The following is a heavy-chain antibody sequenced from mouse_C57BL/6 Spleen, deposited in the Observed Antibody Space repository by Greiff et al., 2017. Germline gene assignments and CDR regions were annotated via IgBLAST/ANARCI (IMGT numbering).Heavy chain of an antibody. CDR2: INPNNGGT. J-gene: IGHJ3*01. D-gene: IGHD4-1*01. CDR3: VKDWGAWFAY. Sequence: EVQLQQSGPELVKPGASVKISCKASGYTFTDYYMNWVKQSHGKSLEWIGDINPNNGGTSYNQKFKGKVTLTVDKSSSTAYMELRSLTSEDSAVYYCVKDWGAWFAYWGQGTLVTVSA. V-gene: IGHV1-26*01. CDR1: GYTFTDYY.